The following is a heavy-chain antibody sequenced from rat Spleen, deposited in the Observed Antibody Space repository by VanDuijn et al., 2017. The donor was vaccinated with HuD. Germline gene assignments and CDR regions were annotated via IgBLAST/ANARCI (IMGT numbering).Heavy chain of an antibody. Sequence: VQLQESGPGLVQPSQTLSLTCTVSGFSLSNYGLIWVRQPPGKGLEWMGVMWSGGSTAYNSALKSRLSISRDTSKSQVFLKMNSLQTEDTATYYCARDSTYPWGYFDFWGPGTMVTVSS. D-gene: IGHD1-9*01. CDR3: ARDSTYPWGYFDF. J-gene: IGHJ1*01. CDR2: MWSGGST. CDR1: GFSLSNYG. V-gene: IGHV2S63*01.